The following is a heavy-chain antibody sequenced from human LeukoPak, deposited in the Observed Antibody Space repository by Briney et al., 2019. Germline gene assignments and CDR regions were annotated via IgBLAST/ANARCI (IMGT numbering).Heavy chain of an antibody. D-gene: IGHD6-19*01. CDR3: ARDQAGRGDAFDI. J-gene: IGHJ3*02. CDR2: INPSDGST. V-gene: IGHV1-46*01. Sequence: ASVKVSCKASGYTFSSYYMHWVRQAPGQGLEWMGIINPSDGSTTYAQKFQGRVTMTRDMSTRTVYMELSSLRSEDTAVYYCARDQAGRGDAFDIWGQGTMVTVSS. CDR1: GYTFSSYY.